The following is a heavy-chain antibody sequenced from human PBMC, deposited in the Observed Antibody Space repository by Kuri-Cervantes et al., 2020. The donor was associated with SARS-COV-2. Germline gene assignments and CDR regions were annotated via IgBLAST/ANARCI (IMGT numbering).Heavy chain of an antibody. D-gene: IGHD3-3*01. V-gene: IGHV5-51*07. Sequence: GGSLRLSCKGSGYTFSNYWIGWVHQMPEKGLEWMGLIYPGESDTRYRPSFQGQVTMSVDKSINTAYLQWSSLRASDTAMYYCARLRFLEWLSPFDYWGQGTLVTVSS. J-gene: IGHJ4*02. CDR3: ARLRFLEWLSPFDY. CDR2: IYPGESDT. CDR1: GYTFSNYW.